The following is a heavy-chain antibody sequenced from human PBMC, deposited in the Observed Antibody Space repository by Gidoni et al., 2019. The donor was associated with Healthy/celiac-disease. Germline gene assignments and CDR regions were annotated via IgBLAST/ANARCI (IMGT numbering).Heavy chain of an antibody. Sequence: EVQLVESGGGLVKPGGSLRLSCAASGFTFSSYRMNWVRQAPGKGLEWVSSISSSSSYIYYADSVKGRFTISRDNAKNSLYLQMNSLRAEDTAVYYCARDLCSSTSCYPPHYYYYYGMDVWGQGTTVTVSS. J-gene: IGHJ6*02. V-gene: IGHV3-21*01. CDR1: GFTFSSYR. CDR2: ISSSSSYI. D-gene: IGHD2-2*01. CDR3: ARDLCSSTSCYPPHYYYYYGMDV.